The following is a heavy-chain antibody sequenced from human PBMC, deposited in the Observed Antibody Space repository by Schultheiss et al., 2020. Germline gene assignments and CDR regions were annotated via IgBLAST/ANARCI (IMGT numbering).Heavy chain of an antibody. J-gene: IGHJ3*02. D-gene: IGHD3-10*01. Sequence: SETLSLTCTVSGGSISSYYWSWIRQPPGKGLEWIGSIYNSGNTLYNPSLKCRVTISVDTSKNQFSLKLSSVTAADTAVYYCARVSTMVRGVIGPDAFDIWGQGTMGTVSS. CDR3: ARVSTMVRGVIGPDAFDI. CDR2: IYNSGNT. CDR1: GGSISSYY. V-gene: IGHV4-59*12.